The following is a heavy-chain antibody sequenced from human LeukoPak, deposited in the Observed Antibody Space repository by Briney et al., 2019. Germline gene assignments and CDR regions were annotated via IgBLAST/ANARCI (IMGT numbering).Heavy chain of an antibody. V-gene: IGHV3-30*02. D-gene: IGHD4-17*01. CDR1: GFTFSSYG. CDR2: IRYDGSNK. Sequence: PGGSLRLSCEPSGFTFSSYGMRWVRQAPGKGLEWVAFIRYDGSNKYYADSVKGRFTISRDNSKNTLYLQMNSLRAEDTAVYYCANYGDSSYWGQGTLVTVSS. CDR3: ANYGDSSY. J-gene: IGHJ4*02.